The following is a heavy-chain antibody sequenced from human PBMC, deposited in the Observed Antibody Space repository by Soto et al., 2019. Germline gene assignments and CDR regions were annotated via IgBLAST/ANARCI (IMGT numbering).Heavy chain of an antibody. Sequence: SETLSLTCAVYGGSFSGYYWSWIRQPPGKGLEWIGEINHSGSTNYNPSLKSRVTISVDTSKNQFSLKPSSVTAADTAVYYCARGLPPYGPGRYFDYWGQGTLVTVST. D-gene: IGHD3-10*01. J-gene: IGHJ4*02. CDR2: INHSGST. V-gene: IGHV4-34*01. CDR3: ARGLPPYGPGRYFDY. CDR1: GGSFSGYY.